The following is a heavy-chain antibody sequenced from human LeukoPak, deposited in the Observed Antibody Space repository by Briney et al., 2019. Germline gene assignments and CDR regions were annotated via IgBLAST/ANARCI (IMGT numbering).Heavy chain of an antibody. J-gene: IGHJ4*02. CDR1: GGSFSGYY. D-gene: IGHD1-1*01. CDR2: IYTSGST. V-gene: IGHV4-59*10. Sequence: SETLSLTCAVYGGSFSGYYWSWIRQPAGKGLEWIGRIYTSGSTNYNPSLKSRVTISVDTSKNQFSLKLSSVTAADTAVYYCARAHPNNWKGPSDYWGQGTLVTVSS. CDR3: ARAHPNNWKGPSDY.